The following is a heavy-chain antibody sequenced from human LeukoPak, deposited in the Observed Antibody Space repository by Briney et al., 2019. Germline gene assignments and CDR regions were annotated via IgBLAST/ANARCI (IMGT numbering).Heavy chain of an antibody. J-gene: IGHJ4*02. Sequence: PSETLSLTCAVYGGSFSGYYWSWIRQPPGKGLEWIGEINHSGSTNYNPSLKSRVTISVDTSKNQSSLKLSSVTAADTAVYYCARGTYYYDSSGLRYFDSWGQGTLVTVSS. D-gene: IGHD3-22*01. CDR3: ARGTYYYDSSGLRYFDS. V-gene: IGHV4-34*01. CDR2: INHSGST. CDR1: GGSFSGYY.